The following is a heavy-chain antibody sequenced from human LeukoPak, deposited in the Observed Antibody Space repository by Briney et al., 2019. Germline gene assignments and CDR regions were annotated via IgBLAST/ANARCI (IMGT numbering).Heavy chain of an antibody. CDR2: IHYSGST. D-gene: IGHD3-16*01. CDR3: ARDSGGGTGWFDP. CDR1: GGSITSYY. V-gene: IGHV4-59*01. Sequence: SETLSLTCTVSGGSITSYYWSWIRQPPGKGLEWIGYIHYSGSTNYNPSLKSRVTISVDTSKNQFSLKLSSVTAADTAVYYCARDSGGGTGWFDPWGQGTLVTVSS. J-gene: IGHJ5*02.